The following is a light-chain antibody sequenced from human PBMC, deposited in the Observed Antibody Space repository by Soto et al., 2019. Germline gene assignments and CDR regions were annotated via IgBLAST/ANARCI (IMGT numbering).Light chain of an antibody. CDR2: DAS. V-gene: IGKV1-33*01. Sequence: DIQMTQSPSSLFASVGDRVTITCQASQDISNNLNWYQQKPGKAPKLLIYDASNLETGVPSRFSGSGSGTDFTFTISSLQPEDIATYYCQQYDNLPYTFGQGTKLEIK. J-gene: IGKJ2*01. CDR3: QQYDNLPYT. CDR1: QDISNN.